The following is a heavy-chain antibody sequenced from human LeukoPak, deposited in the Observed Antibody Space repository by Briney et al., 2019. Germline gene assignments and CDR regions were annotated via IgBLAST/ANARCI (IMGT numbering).Heavy chain of an antibody. CDR3: ARDIGGYCSRSSCLANWFDP. Sequence: ASVKVSCKASGYTFTGYYMHWLRQAPGQGLEWMGRINPNGGGTNYAQKFQGRVTMTRDTSLSTAYMELSRLRSDDTAVYYCARDIGGYCSRSSCLANWFDPWGQGTLVTVSS. CDR1: GYTFTGYY. J-gene: IGHJ5*02. V-gene: IGHV1-2*06. D-gene: IGHD2-2*01. CDR2: INPNGGGT.